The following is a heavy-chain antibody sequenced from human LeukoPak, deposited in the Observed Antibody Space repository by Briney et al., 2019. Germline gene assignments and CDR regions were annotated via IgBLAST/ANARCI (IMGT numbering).Heavy chain of an antibody. CDR1: GYSISSGYY. CDR3: ARGSGLGGRAFDI. D-gene: IGHD3-10*01. Sequence: PSETLSLTCTVSGYSISSGYYWSWIRQPPGKGLEWIGEINHSGSTNYNPSLKSRVTISLDTSKNQFSLKLSSVTAADTGLYYCARGSGLGGRAFDIWGQGTMVIVSS. V-gene: IGHV4-38-2*02. J-gene: IGHJ3*02. CDR2: INHSGST.